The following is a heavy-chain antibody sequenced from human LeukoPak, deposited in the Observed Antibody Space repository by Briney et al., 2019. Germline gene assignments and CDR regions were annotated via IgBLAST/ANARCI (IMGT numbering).Heavy chain of an antibody. V-gene: IGHV4-59*01. Sequence: PSETLSLTCTVSGGSFGNYYWSWIRQPPGKGLEWIGNIYDSGTTNYNPSLKSRVTISVDTSKNQFSLKLSSVTAADTAVYYCARDFSAAFDIWGQGTMVTVSS. CDR2: IYDSGTT. CDR3: ARDFSAAFDI. D-gene: IGHD2/OR15-2a*01. CDR1: GGSFGNYY. J-gene: IGHJ3*02.